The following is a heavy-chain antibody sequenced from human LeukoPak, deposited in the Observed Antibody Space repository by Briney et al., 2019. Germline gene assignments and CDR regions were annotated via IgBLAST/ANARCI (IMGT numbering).Heavy chain of an antibody. Sequence: GGSLRLSCAPSGFAFTNSAMTWVRQAPGKGLEWVSRISGSGGNIYYADSVEGRFTISKDNSKSTLYLQMNSLRDEDTAVYYCAKDHPSDYWGQGTLVTVSS. J-gene: IGHJ4*02. V-gene: IGHV3-23*01. CDR3: AKDHPSDY. CDR1: GFAFTNSA. CDR2: ISGSGGNI.